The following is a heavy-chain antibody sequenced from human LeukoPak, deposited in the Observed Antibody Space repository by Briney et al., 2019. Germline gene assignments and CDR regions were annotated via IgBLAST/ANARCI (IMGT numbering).Heavy chain of an antibody. Sequence: GESLRLSCAAAGFTFSDYSMNWVRQAPGKGLECVSYIDGSGDTIYYADSGKGRFTISRDNAKNPLDLQMNSLRDEDTAVYYCSRRFDCWGQGTLVTVSS. V-gene: IGHV3-48*02. CDR3: SRRFDC. CDR2: IDGSGDTI. J-gene: IGHJ4*02. CDR1: GFTFSDYS.